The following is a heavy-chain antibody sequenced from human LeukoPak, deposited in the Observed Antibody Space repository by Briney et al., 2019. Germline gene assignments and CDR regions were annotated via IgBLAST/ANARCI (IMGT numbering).Heavy chain of an antibody. Sequence: GGSLRLSCAASGFTFSSYAMHWVRQAPGKGLEWVAVISYDGSNKYYADSVKGRFTISRDNSKNTLYLQMNSLRAEDTAVYYCVLRASTIIPGYWGQGNLVTVSS. D-gene: IGHD5-12*01. CDR2: ISYDGSNK. V-gene: IGHV3-30-3*01. J-gene: IGHJ4*02. CDR1: GFTFSSYA. CDR3: VLRASTIIPGY.